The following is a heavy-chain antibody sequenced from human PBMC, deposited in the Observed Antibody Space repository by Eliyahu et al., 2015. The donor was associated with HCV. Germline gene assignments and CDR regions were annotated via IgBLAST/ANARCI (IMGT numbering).Heavy chain of an antibody. J-gene: IGHJ4*02. CDR3: VKENNGWYGL. CDR1: GFSFGAST. V-gene: IGHV3-43*01. D-gene: IGHD6-19*01. CDR2: ISWDGGAT. Sequence: EEQLVESGGVVVQPGGSLRXXCEASGFSFGASTMHWVRQGAGKGLEWVSLISWDGGATFFSDSVRGRFNISRDNNKNSLHLHMNRLRTDDTGLYYCVKENNGWYGLWGQGTLVTVSS.